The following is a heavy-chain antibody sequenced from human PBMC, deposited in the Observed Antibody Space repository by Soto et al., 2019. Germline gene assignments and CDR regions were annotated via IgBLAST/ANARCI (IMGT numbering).Heavy chain of an antibody. D-gene: IGHD6-13*01. CDR2: IGTAGDP. Sequence: GGSLRLSCAASGFTFSSYDMHWVRQATGKGLEWVSAIGTAGDPYYPGSVKGRLTISRENAKNSLYLQMNSLRAGDTAVYYCARVLRIAAAGTYCYYNGLDVWGQGPPVTVYS. CDR3: ARVLRIAAAGTYCYYNGLDV. V-gene: IGHV3-13*05. J-gene: IGHJ6*02. CDR1: GFTFSSYD.